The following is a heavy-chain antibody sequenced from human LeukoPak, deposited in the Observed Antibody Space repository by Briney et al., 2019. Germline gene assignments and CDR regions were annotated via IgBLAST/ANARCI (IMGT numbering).Heavy chain of an antibody. Sequence: PGGSLRLSCAASGFTFSTYYMSWVRQAPGTGLEWVSAISGSGGSTYYADSVKGRFTISRDNSKNTLYLQMNSLRVDDTAVYYCARDWYYAIDYWGQGTLVTVSS. D-gene: IGHD2-2*01. CDR1: GFTFSTYY. CDR2: ISGSGGST. CDR3: ARDWYYAIDY. J-gene: IGHJ4*02. V-gene: IGHV3-23*01.